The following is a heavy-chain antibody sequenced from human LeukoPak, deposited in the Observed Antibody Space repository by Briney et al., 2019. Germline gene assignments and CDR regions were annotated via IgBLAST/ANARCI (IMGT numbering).Heavy chain of an antibody. D-gene: IGHD3-16*01. CDR1: GGSVTSGTYH. J-gene: IGHJ5*02. V-gene: IGHV4-39*07. Sequence: SETLSLTCSVSGGSVTSGTYHWGWIRRPPGKGLEWIGSVYFDGGTHYKPSLQSRVTISVDTSKNQFSLRLSSVTAADTALYYCARDHYYDGRGRFDPWGQGTLVTVSS. CDR3: ARDHYYDGRGRFDP. CDR2: VYFDGGT.